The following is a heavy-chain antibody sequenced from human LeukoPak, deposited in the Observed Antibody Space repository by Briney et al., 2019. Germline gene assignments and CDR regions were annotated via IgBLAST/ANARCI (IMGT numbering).Heavy chain of an antibody. D-gene: IGHD6-19*01. Sequence: PGGSLRLSCAASGFTFSSYAMSWVRQAPGKGLEWVSAISGSGGSTYYADSVKGWFTISRDNSKNTLYLQMNSLRAEDTAVYYCARPYNSGWYGDFDYWGQGTLVTVSS. CDR2: ISGSGGST. CDR3: ARPYNSGWYGDFDY. V-gene: IGHV3-23*01. CDR1: GFTFSSYA. J-gene: IGHJ4*02.